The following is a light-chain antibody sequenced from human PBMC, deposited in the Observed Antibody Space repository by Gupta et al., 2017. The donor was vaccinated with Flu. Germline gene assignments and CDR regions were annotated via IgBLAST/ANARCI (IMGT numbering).Light chain of an antibody. CDR2: EVN. CDR3: SAYTSSTTPV. V-gene: IGLV2-14*01. CDR1: SNDVGGDGY. Sequence: ITSSCTGTSNDVGGDGYVSWYQQPPGKAPNLMIYEVNNRSSGVSNRFSGSKSGNTASLTISGRQAEDEADYYCSAYTSSTTPVFGGGTELTVL. J-gene: IGLJ3*02.